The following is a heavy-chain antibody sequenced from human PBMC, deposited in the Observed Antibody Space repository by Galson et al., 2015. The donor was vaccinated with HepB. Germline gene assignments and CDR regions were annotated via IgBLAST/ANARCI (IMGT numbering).Heavy chain of an antibody. J-gene: IGHJ2*01. V-gene: IGHV3-48*02. Sequence: SLRLSCAASGFTFSSYTMNWVRQAPGKGLESVSYISSTGTTMYSADSAKGRFTISRDKAKNSLYLQMNSLRNEDTAVYYCARVYFGSGNSSAYWYFDLCGRGALVTVSS. CDR1: GFTFSSYT. D-gene: IGHD3-10*01. CDR3: ARVYFGSGNSSAYWYFDL. CDR2: ISSTGTTM.